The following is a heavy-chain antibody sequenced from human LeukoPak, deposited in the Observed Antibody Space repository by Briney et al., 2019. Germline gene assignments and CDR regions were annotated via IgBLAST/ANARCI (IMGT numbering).Heavy chain of an antibody. J-gene: IGHJ3*02. D-gene: IGHD3-22*01. CDR3: ARAGGYYDNAFDI. V-gene: IGHV1-69*02. Sequence: ASVKVSCKASGGTFSSYTISWVRQAPGQGLEWMGRIIPILGIANYAQKFQGRVTITADKSTSTAYMELSSLRSEDTAVCYCARAGGYYDNAFDIWGQGTMVTVSS. CDR1: GGTFSSYT. CDR2: IIPILGIA.